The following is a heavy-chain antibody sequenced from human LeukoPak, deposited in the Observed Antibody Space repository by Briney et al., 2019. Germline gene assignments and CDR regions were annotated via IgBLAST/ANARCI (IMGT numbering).Heavy chain of an antibody. V-gene: IGHV4-31*03. CDR3: ARVATTGTNCDY. Sequence: PSQTLCLTCTVSGGSISSGGYYWSWIRQHPGKGLEWIGYIYYSGSTYYTPSLKSRVTISVHTSKTQFSLTLSSVTAADTAVYYCARVATTGTNCDYWGQGTLVTVSS. CDR2: IYYSGST. D-gene: IGHD1-1*01. CDR1: GGSISSGGYY. J-gene: IGHJ4*02.